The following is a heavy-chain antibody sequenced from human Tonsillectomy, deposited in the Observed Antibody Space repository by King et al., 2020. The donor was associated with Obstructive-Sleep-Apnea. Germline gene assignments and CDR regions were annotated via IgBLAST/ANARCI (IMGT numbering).Heavy chain of an antibody. D-gene: IGHD2-2*01. CDR1: GFTFSNAW. CDR2: IKSKTDGGTT. J-gene: IGHJ5*02. CDR3: TTDGCSSTSCYDNWFEP. Sequence: VQLVESGGGLVKPGGSLRLSCAASGFTFSNAWMSWVRQAPGKGLEWGGRIKSKTDGGTTDYAAPVKGRFIILRDDSKNTLYLQMNSLKTEDTAVYYCTTDGCSSTSCYDNWFEPWGQGTLVTVSS. V-gene: IGHV3-15*01.